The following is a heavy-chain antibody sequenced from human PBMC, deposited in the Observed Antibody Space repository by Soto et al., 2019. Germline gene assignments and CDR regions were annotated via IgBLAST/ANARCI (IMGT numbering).Heavy chain of an antibody. CDR1: GFTFSSYS. J-gene: IGHJ4*02. Sequence: PGGSLRLSCAASGFTFSSYSMNWVRQAPGKGLEWVSSISSSSSYIYYADSVKGRFTISRDNAKNSLYLQMNSLRAEDTAVYYCARESVRSSSCFDYWGQGTLVTVSS. CDR2: ISSSSSYI. D-gene: IGHD6-13*01. V-gene: IGHV3-21*01. CDR3: ARESVRSSSCFDY.